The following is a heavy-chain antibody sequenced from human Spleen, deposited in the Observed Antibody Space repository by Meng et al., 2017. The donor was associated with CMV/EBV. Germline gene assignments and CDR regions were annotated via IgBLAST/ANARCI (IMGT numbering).Heavy chain of an antibody. CDR1: GFTFSSYA. CDR3: VKVLRVLGVTLNY. CDR2: ISGSGLST. D-gene: IGHD2-8*02. Sequence: GGSLRLSCAASGFTFSSYAMSWVRQAPGKGLEWVSAISGSGLSTYYADSVKGRFTISRDNSKNTLYLQMNSLRAEDTAVYYCVKVLRVLGVTLNYWGQGTLVTVSS. V-gene: IGHV3-23*01. J-gene: IGHJ4*02.